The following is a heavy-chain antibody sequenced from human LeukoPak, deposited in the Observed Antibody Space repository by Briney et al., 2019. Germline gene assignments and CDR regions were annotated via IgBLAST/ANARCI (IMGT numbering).Heavy chain of an antibody. Sequence: PGGSLRLSCAASGFTFSDYWMTWVRQAPGKGLEGVSYISSSSSTIYYADSVKGRFTISRDNAKNSLYLQMNSLRAEDTAVYYCARALWFGETFPAYWGQGTLVTVSS. CDR3: ARALWFGETFPAY. CDR2: ISSSSSTI. CDR1: GFTFSDYW. D-gene: IGHD3-10*01. V-gene: IGHV3-48*01. J-gene: IGHJ4*02.